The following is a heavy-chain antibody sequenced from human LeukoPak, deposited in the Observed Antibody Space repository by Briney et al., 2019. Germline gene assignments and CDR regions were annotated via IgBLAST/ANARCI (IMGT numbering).Heavy chain of an antibody. CDR1: GFTFSAYS. J-gene: IGHJ4*02. V-gene: IGHV3-21*04. Sequence: GGSLRLSCAASGFTFSAYSMNWVRQAPGKGLEWVPSISSSSSYINYADSVKGRFTISRDNAKNSLYLQMNSLRAEDTAVYYCASGWYYFDYWGQGTLVTVSS. CDR2: ISSSSSYI. CDR3: ASGWYYFDY. D-gene: IGHD6-19*01.